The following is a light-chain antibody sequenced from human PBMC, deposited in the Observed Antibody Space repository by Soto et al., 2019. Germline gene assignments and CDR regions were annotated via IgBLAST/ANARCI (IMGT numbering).Light chain of an antibody. CDR2: DVN. CDR1: STDVGGYKY. CDR3: SSKTSSSTRLI. Sequence: QSVLTQPASVSGSPGQSITISCTGTSTDVGGYKYVSWYQQHTGKAPKLLIYDVNDRPSGVSIRFSGSKSGNAASLTISGLQPEDEAVYYCSSKTSSSTRLIFGGVTKLTVL. V-gene: IGLV2-14*03. J-gene: IGLJ2*01.